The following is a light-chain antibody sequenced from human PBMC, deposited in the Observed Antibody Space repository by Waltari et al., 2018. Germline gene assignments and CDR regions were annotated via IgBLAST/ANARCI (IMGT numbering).Light chain of an antibody. CDR2: AAS. V-gene: IGKV1-39*01. CDR3: HQSYSSHS. Sequence: DIQMTQSPSSLSASVGDRVSITCRASQSINNYLNWYQQKPGTDPKLLIYAASRLESGVPSRFSGSGSGTDYTLTISGLQPEDFATYYCHQSYSSHSFGQGTKLGVK. CDR1: QSINNY. J-gene: IGKJ2*03.